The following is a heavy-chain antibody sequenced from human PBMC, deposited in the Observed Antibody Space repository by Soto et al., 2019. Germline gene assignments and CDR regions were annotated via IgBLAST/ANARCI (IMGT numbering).Heavy chain of an antibody. V-gene: IGHV1-18*01. CDR1: GYTFTSYG. CDR2: ISAYNGNT. Sequence: ASVKVSCKASGYTFTSYGISWVRQAPGQGLEWMGWISAYNGNTNYAQKLQGRVTMTTDTSTSTAYMELRSLRSDDTAVYYCARDFDILTGYYITPGVDYWGQGTLVTVSS. CDR3: ARDFDILTGYYITPGVDY. J-gene: IGHJ4*02. D-gene: IGHD3-9*01.